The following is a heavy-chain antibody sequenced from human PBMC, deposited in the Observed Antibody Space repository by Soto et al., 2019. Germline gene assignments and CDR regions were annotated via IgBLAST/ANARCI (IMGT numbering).Heavy chain of an antibody. Sequence: GGSLRLSCTASGFTFSDYDMHWVRQGSGKRLEWVSTIGAARYPYYTGSVKGRFTISRENARNSMFLQMNSVTVGDTAVYYCARAYSGRLPSREEYYYALDVWGQGTMVTVSS. CDR3: ARAYSGRLPSREEYYYALDV. CDR2: IGAARYP. CDR1: GFTFSDYD. D-gene: IGHD2-15*01. J-gene: IGHJ6*02. V-gene: IGHV3-13*05.